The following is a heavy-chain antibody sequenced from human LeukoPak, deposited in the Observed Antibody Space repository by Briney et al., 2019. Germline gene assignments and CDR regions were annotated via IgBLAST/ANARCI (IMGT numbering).Heavy chain of an antibody. J-gene: IGHJ4*02. CDR2: ISSSSDYI. CDR3: ARELFYYDSSGI. Sequence: GGSLRLSCVASGFTFITYSMNWVRQAPGKGLEWVSSISSSSDYIYYADSVKGRFTISRDNAKNSLYLQMNSLRAEDTAVYYCARELFYYDSSGIWGQGTLVTVSS. V-gene: IGHV3-21*01. CDR1: GFTFITYS. D-gene: IGHD3-22*01.